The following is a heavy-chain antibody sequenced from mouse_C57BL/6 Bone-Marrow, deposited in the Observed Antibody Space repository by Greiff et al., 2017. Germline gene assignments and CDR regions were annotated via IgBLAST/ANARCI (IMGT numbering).Heavy chain of an antibody. CDR1: GYTFTSYW. J-gene: IGHJ2*01. CDR3: AIRLEFITTVVTKVYFDY. CDR2: IHPSDSDT. D-gene: IGHD1-1*01. Sequence: QVPLQQPGAELVKPGASVKVSCKASGYTFTSYWMHWVKQRPGQGLEWIGRIHPSDSDTNYNQTFKGKATLSVDKSSSTAYMQLSSLTSEDSAVYYCAIRLEFITTVVTKVYFDYWGQGTTLTGSS. V-gene: IGHV1-74*01.